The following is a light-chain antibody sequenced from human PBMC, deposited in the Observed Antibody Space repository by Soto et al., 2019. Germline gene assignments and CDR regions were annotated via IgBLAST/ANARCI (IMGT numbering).Light chain of an antibody. V-gene: IGLV2-8*01. CDR3: SSYAGSTPYV. Sequence: QSVLTQPPSASGSPGQSVTISCTGTSSDDGGYNYVSWYQQHPGKAPKLMIYEVSKRPSGVPDRFSGSKSGNTASLTVSGLQAEDEADYYCSSYAGSTPYVFGTGTKLTVL. CDR2: EVS. J-gene: IGLJ1*01. CDR1: SSDDGGYNY.